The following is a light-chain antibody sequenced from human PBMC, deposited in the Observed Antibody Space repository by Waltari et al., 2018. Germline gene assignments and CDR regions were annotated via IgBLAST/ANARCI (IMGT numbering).Light chain of an antibody. CDR3: QVWDTSIDLSV. V-gene: IGLV3-21*04. CDR1: NIADKN. Sequence: SYVLTQAPSVSVAPGETARITCGGNNIADKNVHWYQQKPGQAPVLVIFYDSDRPSGIPERFSDSNSGNTATLTISRAEAGDEADYYCQVWDTSIDLSVFGTGTKVTVL. CDR2: YDS. J-gene: IGLJ1*01.